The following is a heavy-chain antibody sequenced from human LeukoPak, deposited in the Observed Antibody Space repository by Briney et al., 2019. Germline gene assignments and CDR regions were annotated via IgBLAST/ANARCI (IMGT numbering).Heavy chain of an antibody. V-gene: IGHV1-18*01. Sequence: ASVKVSCKASGYSFNSQGMNWVRQAPGQGLEWMGWISAYNGNTNYAQKLQGRVTMTTDTSTSTAYMELRSLRSDDTAVYYCARDKGYSSGWYLWGSYFDYWGQGTLVTVSS. CDR3: ARDKGYSSGWYLWGSYFDY. J-gene: IGHJ4*02. CDR1: GYSFNSQG. D-gene: IGHD6-19*01. CDR2: ISAYNGNT.